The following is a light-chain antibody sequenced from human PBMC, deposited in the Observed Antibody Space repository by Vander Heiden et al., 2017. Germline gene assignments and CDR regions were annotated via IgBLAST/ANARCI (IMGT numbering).Light chain of an antibody. J-gene: IGLJ1*01. V-gene: IGLV1-40*01. CDR3: QYYDSRLSGDV. CDR2: GNS. CDR1: SSNIGAGYD. Sequence: QSVLTQPPSVSGAPGQRVTISCTGTSSNIGAGYDVHWYQQLPGTAPKLLIYGNSNRPSGVPDRFSGSKSGTSASLDITGLQAEDEAEDDGQYYDSRLSGDVFGTGTKVTVL.